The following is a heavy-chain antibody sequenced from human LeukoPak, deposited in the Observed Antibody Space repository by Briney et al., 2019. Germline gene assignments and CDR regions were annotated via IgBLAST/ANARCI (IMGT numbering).Heavy chain of an antibody. Sequence: SETLSLTCAVYGGSFSGYYWSWIRQPPGKGLEWIGEINHSGSTNYNPSLKSRVTMSVDTSKNQFSLKLSSVTAADTAVYYCARARSYYYDSSGLRVFDCWGQGTLVTVSS. D-gene: IGHD3-22*01. J-gene: IGHJ4*02. CDR1: GGSFSGYY. CDR2: INHSGST. CDR3: ARARSYYYDSSGLRVFDC. V-gene: IGHV4-34*01.